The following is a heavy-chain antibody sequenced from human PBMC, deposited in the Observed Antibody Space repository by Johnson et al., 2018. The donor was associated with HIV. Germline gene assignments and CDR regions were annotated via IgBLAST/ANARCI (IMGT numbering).Heavy chain of an antibody. CDR2: ITNGGST. CDR1: GFTFSRYD. V-gene: IGHV3-64*07. Sequence: VQLVESGGGLVQPGGSLRLSCAASGFTFSRYDMHWVRQAPGKGLEYVSGITNGGSTYSADSVKGRFTISRDNSRNTLYLQMDSLRPEDMAVYYCARASALDIWGQGTMVTVSS. J-gene: IGHJ3*02. CDR3: ARASALDI.